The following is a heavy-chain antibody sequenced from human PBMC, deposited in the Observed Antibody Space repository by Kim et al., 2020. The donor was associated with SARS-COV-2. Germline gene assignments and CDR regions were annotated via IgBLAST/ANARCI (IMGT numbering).Heavy chain of an antibody. CDR3: AQDDSTGTGSGHYYGMD. D-gene: IGHD2-2*01. CDR1: GFTFDDYA. Sequence: GGSLRLSCAASGFTFDDYAMHWVRQAPGKGLEWVSGISWNSGSIGYADSVKGRFTISRANAKNSLYLQRNSLRAEDTALYYCAQDDSTGTGSGHYYGMD. J-gene: IGHJ6*01. CDR2: ISWNSGSI. V-gene: IGHV3-9*01.